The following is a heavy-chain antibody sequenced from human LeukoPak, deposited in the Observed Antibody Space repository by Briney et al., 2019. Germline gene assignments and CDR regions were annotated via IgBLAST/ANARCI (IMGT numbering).Heavy chain of an antibody. CDR3: ARRRWSSSSVIGY. D-gene: IGHD6-6*01. Sequence: ASETLSLTCGVNGGSLSGYYWIWIRQTPTQELEWIGEINHSGSTNYNPSLKSRVTISVDTAKNQFYLSLPSLTAADTAVYYCARRRWSSSSVIGYWGRGTRVTVSP. J-gene: IGHJ4*02. CDR2: INHSGST. CDR1: GGSLSGYY. V-gene: IGHV4-34*01.